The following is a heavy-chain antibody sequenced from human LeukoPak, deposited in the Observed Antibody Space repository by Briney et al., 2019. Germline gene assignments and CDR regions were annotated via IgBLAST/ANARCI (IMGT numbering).Heavy chain of an antibody. CDR2: ISYDGSNK. V-gene: IGHV3-30*03. CDR3: ARVRYFDLHDY. J-gene: IGHJ4*02. CDR1: GFTFSSYG. Sequence: PGGSLRLSCAASGFTFSSYGMHWVRQAPGKGLEWVVVISYDGSNKYYADSVKGRFTISRDNSKNTLYLQMNSLRAEDTAVYYCARVRYFDLHDYWGQGTLVTVSS. D-gene: IGHD3-9*01.